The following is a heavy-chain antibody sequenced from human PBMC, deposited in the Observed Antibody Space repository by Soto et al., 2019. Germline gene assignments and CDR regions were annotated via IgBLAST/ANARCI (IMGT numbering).Heavy chain of an antibody. Sequence: GASVKVSCKASGGTFSSYAISWVRQAPGQGLEWMGGIIPIFGTANYAQKFQGRVTITADESTSTAYMELSSLRSEDTAVYYCARAITMVRGVTRYGMDVWGQGTTVTVSS. CDR2: IIPIFGTA. CDR3: ARAITMVRGVTRYGMDV. D-gene: IGHD3-10*01. CDR1: GGTFSSYA. V-gene: IGHV1-69*13. J-gene: IGHJ6*02.